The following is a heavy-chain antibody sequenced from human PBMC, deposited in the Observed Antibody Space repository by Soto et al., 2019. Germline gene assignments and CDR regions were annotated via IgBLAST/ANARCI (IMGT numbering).Heavy chain of an antibody. D-gene: IGHD1-26*01. CDR2: ISWNSGSI. Sequence: GGSLRLSCAASGFTFDDYAMHWVRQAPGKGLEWVSGISWNSGSIGYADSVKGRFTISRDNAKNSLYLQMNSLRAEDTALYYCAKDSVGADTAYYFDYWGQGTLVTVSS. CDR3: AKDSVGADTAYYFDY. CDR1: GFTFDDYA. V-gene: IGHV3-9*01. J-gene: IGHJ4*02.